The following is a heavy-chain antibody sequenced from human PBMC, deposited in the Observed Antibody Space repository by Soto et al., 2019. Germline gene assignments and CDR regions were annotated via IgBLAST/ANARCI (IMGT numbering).Heavy chain of an antibody. CDR2: ISSSSSYI. V-gene: IGHV3-21*01. J-gene: IGHJ4*02. CDR1: GFTFSSYS. Sequence: EVQLVESGGGLVKPGGSLRLSCAASGFTFSSYSMNWVRQAPGKGLEWVSSISSSSSYIYYADSVKGRFTISRDNAKNSLYLQMSSLSAEDTAVYYCAREGRRRRRGYDFDYWGQGTLVTVSS. D-gene: IGHD5-12*01. CDR3: AREGRRRRRGYDFDY.